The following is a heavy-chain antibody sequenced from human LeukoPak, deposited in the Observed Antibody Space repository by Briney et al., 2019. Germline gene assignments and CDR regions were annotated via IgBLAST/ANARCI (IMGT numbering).Heavy chain of an antibody. Sequence: ASVKVSCKASGYTFTSYAMNWVRQAPGQGLEWMGIINPSGGSTSYAQKFQGRVTMTRDTSTSTVYMELSSLRSEDTAVYYCARTSGSTSCYVCNWFDPWGQGTLVTVSS. V-gene: IGHV1-46*01. CDR1: GYTFTSYA. CDR3: ARTSGSTSCYVCNWFDP. D-gene: IGHD2-2*01. CDR2: INPSGGST. J-gene: IGHJ5*02.